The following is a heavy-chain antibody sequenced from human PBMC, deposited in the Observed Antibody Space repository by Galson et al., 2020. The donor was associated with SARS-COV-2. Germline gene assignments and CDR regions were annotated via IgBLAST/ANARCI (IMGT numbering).Heavy chain of an antibody. CDR1: GFTFSSYG. CDR3: ASGNPRPFDY. Sequence: LSLTCAASGFTFSSYGMHWVRQAPGKGLEWVAVISYDGSNKYYADSVKGRFTIPRDNSKNTLYLQMNSLRAEYTAVYYCASGNPRPFDYWGQGTLVTVSS. J-gene: IGHJ4*02. CDR2: ISYDGSNK. V-gene: IGHV3-30*03.